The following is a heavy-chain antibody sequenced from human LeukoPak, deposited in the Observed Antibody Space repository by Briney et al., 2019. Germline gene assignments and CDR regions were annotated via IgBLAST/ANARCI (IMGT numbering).Heavy chain of an antibody. Sequence: SETLSLTCTVSGGSISSSNYCWGWIRQPPGKGLEWIGSIYYSGSTYYNPSLKSRVTISADTSKNQFSLKLSSVTAADTAVYYCARQTISSGWSKFGPWGQGTLVAVSS. D-gene: IGHD6-19*01. V-gene: IGHV4-39*01. CDR1: GGSISSSNYC. J-gene: IGHJ5*02. CDR2: IYYSGST. CDR3: ARQTISSGWSKFGP.